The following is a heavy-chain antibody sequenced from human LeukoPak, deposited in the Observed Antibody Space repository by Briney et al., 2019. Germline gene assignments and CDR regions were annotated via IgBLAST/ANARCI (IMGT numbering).Heavy chain of an antibody. CDR1: GGSISSSSYY. CDR3: ARRGYGASRRYFDF. V-gene: IGHV4-39*02. D-gene: IGHD4/OR15-4a*01. Sequence: SETLCLTCPVSGGSISSSSYYWGWIRQPPGKGLEWIGIIYYSGNTYCNPSLKSRVTISVDTSKNHFSLKLSSVTAADTAVYYCARRGYGASRRYFDFWGQRTLVTVSS. CDR2: IYYSGNT. J-gene: IGHJ4*01.